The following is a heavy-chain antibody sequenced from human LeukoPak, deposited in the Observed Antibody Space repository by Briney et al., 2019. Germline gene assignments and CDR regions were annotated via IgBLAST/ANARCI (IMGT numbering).Heavy chain of an antibody. Sequence: GGSLRLSCAASGFTFSSYAMSWVRLAPGKGLEWVSAISGSGGSTYYADSVKGRFTISRDNSKNTLYLQMNSLRAEDTAVYYCAKKRLRIVATEDFDYWGQGTLVTVSS. D-gene: IGHD5-12*01. V-gene: IGHV3-23*01. CDR3: AKKRLRIVATEDFDY. CDR1: GFTFSSYA. CDR2: ISGSGGST. J-gene: IGHJ4*02.